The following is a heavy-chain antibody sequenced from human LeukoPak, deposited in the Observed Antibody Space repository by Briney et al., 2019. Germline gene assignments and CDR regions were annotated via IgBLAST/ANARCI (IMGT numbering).Heavy chain of an antibody. CDR2: ISAYNGKT. V-gene: IGHV1-18*01. CDR3: ARANYDYVWGRPYYFDY. J-gene: IGHJ4*02. D-gene: IGHD3-16*01. CDR1: GYTFSTFG. Sequence: VASVKVSCKASGYTFSTFGVTWVRQAPGEGLEWMGWISAYNGKTKYSQKMQGRVTLTTDTSTNTAYMELRGLRSEDTAVYYCARANYDYVWGRPYYFDYWGQGTLVTVSS.